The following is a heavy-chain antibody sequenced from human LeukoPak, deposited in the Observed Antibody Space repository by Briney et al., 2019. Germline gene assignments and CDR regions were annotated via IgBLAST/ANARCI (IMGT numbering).Heavy chain of an antibody. J-gene: IGHJ4*02. CDR3: ARAPAVGSSSAPIN. V-gene: IGHV1-18*01. D-gene: IGHD6-6*01. Sequence: ASVKVSCKASGYTFTSYGISWVRQAPRQGLEWMGWISAYNGNTNYAQKLQGRVTMTTDTSTSTAYMELRSLRSDDTAVYYCARAPAVGSSSAPINWGQGTLVTVSS. CDR1: GYTFTSYG. CDR2: ISAYNGNT.